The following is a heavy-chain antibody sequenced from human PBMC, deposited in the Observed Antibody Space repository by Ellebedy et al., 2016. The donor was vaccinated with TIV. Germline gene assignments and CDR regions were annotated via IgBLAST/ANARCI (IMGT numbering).Heavy chain of an antibody. V-gene: IGHV3-7*01. CDR3: ARDKEGEFDDSSGYVSYHYYMDV. J-gene: IGHJ6*03. CDR2: IKEDGREK. Sequence: GESLKISXAASGFTFSSYWMTWVRQAPGKGLEWVASIKEDGREKYYVDSVKGRFTISRDNTRNSLHLQMNSLRVEDTAMYYYARDKEGEFDDSSGYVSYHYYMDVWGKGTTVTVSS. D-gene: IGHD3-22*01. CDR1: GFTFSSYW.